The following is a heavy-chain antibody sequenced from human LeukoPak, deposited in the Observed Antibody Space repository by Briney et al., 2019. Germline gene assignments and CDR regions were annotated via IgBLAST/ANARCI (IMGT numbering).Heavy chain of an antibody. D-gene: IGHD1-26*01. J-gene: IGHJ5*02. CDR2: IYPADSDT. V-gene: IGHV5-51*01. CDR1: AYTFSTSW. CDR3: ARLLSGRYYYNYFDP. Sequence: GESLKISCKASAYTFSTSWIGWLRQMPGKGLEWMGIIYPADSDTRYSPSLQGQVTISADKSISTAYLQWNSLKASDTAMYYCARLLSGRYYYNYFDPWGQGTLVTVSS.